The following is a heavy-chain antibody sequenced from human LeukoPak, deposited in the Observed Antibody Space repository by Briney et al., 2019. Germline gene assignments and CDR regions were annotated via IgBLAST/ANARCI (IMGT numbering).Heavy chain of an antibody. CDR3: ARDSRDGYNYFGAFDI. V-gene: IGHV3-23*01. Sequence: GGSLRLSCAASGFTFSSYGMSWVRQAPGKGLEWVSAISGSGGSTYYADSVKGRFTISRDNSKNTLYLQMNSLRAEDTAVYYCARDSRDGYNYFGAFDIWGQGTMVTVSS. D-gene: IGHD5-24*01. CDR1: GFTFSSYG. CDR2: ISGSGGST. J-gene: IGHJ3*02.